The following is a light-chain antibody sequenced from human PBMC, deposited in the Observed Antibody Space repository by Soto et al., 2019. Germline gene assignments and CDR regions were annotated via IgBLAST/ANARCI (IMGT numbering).Light chain of an antibody. V-gene: IGKV1-27*01. J-gene: IGKJ3*01. CDR3: QKYSSVPV. CDR2: AAS. CDR1: QDIRNF. Sequence: GDRVTITCRASQDIRNFVAWYQQKPGKAPKLPIYAASTLQSGVPSRFSGSGSGTDFTLTINSLQPEDVATYSCQKYSSVPVFGPGTKVEIK.